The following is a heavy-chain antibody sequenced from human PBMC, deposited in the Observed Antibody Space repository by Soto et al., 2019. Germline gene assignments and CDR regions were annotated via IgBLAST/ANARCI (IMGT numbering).Heavy chain of an antibody. CDR1: GGTFSSYA. J-gene: IGHJ6*02. D-gene: IGHD6-19*01. V-gene: IGHV1-69*13. CDR2: IIPIFGTA. Sequence: SVKVSCKASGGTFSSYAISWVRQAPGQGLEWMGGIIPIFGTANYAQKFQGRVTITADESTSTAYMELSSLRSEDTAVYYCARDLAVAESTPRYYYYGMDVWGQVTTVTFS. CDR3: ARDLAVAESTPRYYYYGMDV.